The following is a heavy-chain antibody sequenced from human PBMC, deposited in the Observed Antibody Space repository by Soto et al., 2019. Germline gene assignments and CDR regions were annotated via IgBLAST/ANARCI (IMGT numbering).Heavy chain of an antibody. CDR1: GFTVRSSY. CDR3: ARGVLWGRGEGMDV. J-gene: IGHJ6*02. V-gene: IGHV3-53*01. Sequence: EVQVVESGGGLIQPGGSLRLSCVASGFTVRSSYMNWVRQAPGKGLEWVSTMYSGGTPYYADSVKGRFSNSRDNSKNTLYLQMNNWRAGDRAVYYGARGVLWGRGEGMDVWGQGPTFTVPS. CDR2: MYSGGTP. D-gene: IGHD3-10*01.